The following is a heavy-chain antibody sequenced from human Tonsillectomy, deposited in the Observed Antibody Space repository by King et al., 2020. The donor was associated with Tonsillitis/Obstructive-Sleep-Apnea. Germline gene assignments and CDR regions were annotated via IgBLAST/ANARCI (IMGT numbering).Heavy chain of an antibody. CDR3: ARGGPKGSTDD. CDR2: IKSDGSST. Sequence: VQLVESGGGLVQPGGSLRLSCAASGFSISNYWMYWVRQAPGKGLVWVSRIKSDGSSTTYADSVKGRFTISRDNAKNTLYLQMISLRAEDTAVYYCARGGPKGSTDDGGEGPLV. V-gene: IGHV3-74*02. CDR1: GFSISNYW. J-gene: IGHJ1*01. D-gene: IGHD2-15*01.